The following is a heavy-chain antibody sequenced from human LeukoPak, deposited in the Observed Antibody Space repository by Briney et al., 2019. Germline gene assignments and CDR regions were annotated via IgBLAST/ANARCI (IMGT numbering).Heavy chain of an antibody. D-gene: IGHD6-13*01. J-gene: IGHJ2*01. CDR3: ARDGSSSWYHWYFDL. V-gene: IGHV3-23*01. CDR2: ISGSGGST. Sequence: GGSLRLSCAASGFTFSSYAMNWVRQAPGKGLEWVSAISGSGGSTYYADSVKGRFTISRDNSKNTLYLQMNNLRAEDTAVYYCARDGSSSWYHWYFDLWGRGTLVTVSS. CDR1: GFTFSSYA.